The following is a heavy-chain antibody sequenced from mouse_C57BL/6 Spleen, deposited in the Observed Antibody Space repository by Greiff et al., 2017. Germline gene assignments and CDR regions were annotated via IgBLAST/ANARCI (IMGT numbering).Heavy chain of an antibody. V-gene: IGHV1-69*01. CDR1: GYTFTSYW. CDR3: ARDRTAQATGFAY. Sequence: VQLQQPGAELVMPGASVKLSCKASGYTFTSYWMHWVKQRPGQGLEWIGEIDPSDSYTNYNQKFKGKSTLTVDKSSSTAYMQLSSMTSEDAAVYYCARDRTAQATGFAYWGQGTLVTVSA. D-gene: IGHD3-2*02. CDR2: IDPSDSYT. J-gene: IGHJ3*01.